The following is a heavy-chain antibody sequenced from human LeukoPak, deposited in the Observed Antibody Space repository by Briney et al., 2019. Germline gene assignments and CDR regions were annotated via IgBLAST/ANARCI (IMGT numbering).Heavy chain of an antibody. V-gene: IGHV3-33*01. CDR2: TWYDGSNK. J-gene: IGHJ4*02. D-gene: IGHD6-19*01. Sequence: HPGGSLRLSCAASGFTFSSYGMHWVRQAPGKGLEWVAVTWYDGSNKYYADSVKGRFTISRDNSKNTLYLQMNSLRAEDTAVYYCAREHPRQWLVPVFDYWGQGTLVTVSS. CDR1: GFTFSSYG. CDR3: AREHPRQWLVPVFDY.